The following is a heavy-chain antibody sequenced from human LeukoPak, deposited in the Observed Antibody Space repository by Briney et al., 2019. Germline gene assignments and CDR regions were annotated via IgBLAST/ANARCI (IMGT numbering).Heavy chain of an antibody. J-gene: IGHJ4*02. CDR1: GGSISSYY. CDR2: IYYSGST. CDR3: TRGAGWLIDY. D-gene: IGHD3-16*01. Sequence: SETLSLTCTVSGGSISSYYWSWIRQPPGKGLEWIGYIYYSGSTNYNPSLKSRVTISVDTSKDQFSLKLSSVTAADTAVYYCTRGAGWLIDYWGQGILVTVSS. V-gene: IGHV4-59*01.